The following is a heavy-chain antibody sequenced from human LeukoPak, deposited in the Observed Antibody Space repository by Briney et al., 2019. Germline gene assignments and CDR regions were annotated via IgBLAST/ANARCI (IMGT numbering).Heavy chain of an antibody. Sequence: GGSLRLSCAASGFTFSSYGMHWVRQAPGKGLEWVAFIRYDGSNKYYADSVKGRFTISRDNSKNTLYLQMNSLRAEDTAVYYCAKDKGKGERGAPYFDYWGQGTLVTVSS. J-gene: IGHJ4*02. V-gene: IGHV3-30*02. CDR2: IRYDGSNK. D-gene: IGHD3-16*01. CDR1: GFTFSSYG. CDR3: AKDKGKGERGAPYFDY.